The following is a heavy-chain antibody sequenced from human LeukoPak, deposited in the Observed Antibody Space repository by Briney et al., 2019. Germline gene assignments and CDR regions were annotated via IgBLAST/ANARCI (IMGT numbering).Heavy chain of an antibody. CDR2: ISSSSSYI. V-gene: IGHV3-21*01. J-gene: IGHJ4*02. D-gene: IGHD3-9*01. Sequence: PGGSLRLSCAASGFTFSSYSMNWVRQAPGKGLEWVSSISSSSSYIYYAHSVKGRFTISRDNAKNSLYLQMNSLRAEDTAVYYCARAAIWGQGTLVTVSS. CDR1: GFTFSSYS. CDR3: ARAAI.